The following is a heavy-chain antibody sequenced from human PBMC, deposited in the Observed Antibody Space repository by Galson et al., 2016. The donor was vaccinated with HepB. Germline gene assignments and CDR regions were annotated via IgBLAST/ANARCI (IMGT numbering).Heavy chain of an antibody. V-gene: IGHV3-23*01. CDR1: GLDFRRYW. CDR3: AGGYYGSGSYYAY. CDR2: ISNSGGST. D-gene: IGHD3-10*01. J-gene: IGHJ4*02. Sequence: SLRLSCAVSGLDFRRYWMHWVRQTPGKGLEWVSVISNSGGSTYYADSVKGRFTISRDNSKNTLYLQMNSLRAEDTAVYYCAGGYYGSGSYYAYWGQGTLVTVSS.